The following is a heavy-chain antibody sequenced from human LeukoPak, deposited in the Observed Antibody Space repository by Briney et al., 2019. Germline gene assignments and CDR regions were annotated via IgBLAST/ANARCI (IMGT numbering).Heavy chain of an antibody. CDR1: GGSFSGYY. Sequence: SKTLSLTCAVYGGSFSGYYWSWIRQPPEKGLEWIGEINHSGSTNYNPSLKSRVTISVDTSKNQFSPKLSSVTAADTAVYYCARPSGYSYGYFFYWGQGTLVTVSS. J-gene: IGHJ4*02. D-gene: IGHD5-18*01. CDR3: ARPSGYSYGYFFY. V-gene: IGHV4-34*01. CDR2: INHSGST.